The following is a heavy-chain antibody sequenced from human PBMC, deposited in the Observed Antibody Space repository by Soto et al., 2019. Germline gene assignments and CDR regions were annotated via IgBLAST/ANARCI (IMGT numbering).Heavy chain of an antibody. CDR3: ARHRSCGDTRSGGSCYSYDAFDI. CDR2: IYYSGST. V-gene: IGHV4-59*08. CDR1: GGSISSYY. Sequence: SETLSLTCTVSGGSISSYYWSWIRQPPGKGLEWIGYIYYSGSTNYNPSLKSRVTISVDTSKNQFSLKLSSVTAADTAVYYCARHRSCGDTRSGGSCYSYDAFDIWGQGTMVTVSS. J-gene: IGHJ3*02. D-gene: IGHD2-15*01.